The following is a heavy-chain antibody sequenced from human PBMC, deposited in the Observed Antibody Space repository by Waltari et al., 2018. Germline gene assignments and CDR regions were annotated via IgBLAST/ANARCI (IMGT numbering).Heavy chain of an antibody. J-gene: IGHJ3*02. CDR1: GFGFRTYP. Sequence: DVQLLESGGGLVQPGGSLRLSFAATGFGFRTYPIRWVRQAPGKGLEWVSGVSGSGDDTYYADFVKGRFTISRDNSNNTLYLQMNTLRAEDTAIYFCAKAFSSGWYVDSFDIWGQGTMVTVSS. D-gene: IGHD6-19*01. CDR2: VSGSGDDT. V-gene: IGHV3-23*01. CDR3: AKAFSSGWYVDSFDI.